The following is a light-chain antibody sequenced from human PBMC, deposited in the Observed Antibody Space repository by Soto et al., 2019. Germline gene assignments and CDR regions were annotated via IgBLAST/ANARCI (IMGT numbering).Light chain of an antibody. CDR2: DVS. CDR3: SSYTSRSIVI. V-gene: IGLV2-14*03. J-gene: IGLJ2*01. CDR1: SSDVGGYNH. Sequence: QSALAQPASVSGYPGQSITISCTGTSSDVGGYNHVSWYQHHPGKVPKLIIYDVSNRPSGVSNRFSGSKSGNTASLTISGLQAEDEADYYCSSYTSRSIVIVGGGTKLTVL.